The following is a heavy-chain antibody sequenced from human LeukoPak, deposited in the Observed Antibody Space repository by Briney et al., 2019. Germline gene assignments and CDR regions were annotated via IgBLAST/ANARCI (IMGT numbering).Heavy chain of an antibody. CDR2: IKQDGSEK. CDR3: ARHRSGGSQDDAFDI. Sequence: PGGSLRLSCAASGFIFSTYWMSWVRQAPGKGLEWVADIKQDGSEKYYVDSVKGRFTISRQNAKNSVFLQMNSLRAEDTALYYCARHRSGGSQDDAFDIWGRGTMVTVSS. D-gene: IGHD2-15*01. V-gene: IGHV3-7*01. J-gene: IGHJ3*02. CDR1: GFIFSTYW.